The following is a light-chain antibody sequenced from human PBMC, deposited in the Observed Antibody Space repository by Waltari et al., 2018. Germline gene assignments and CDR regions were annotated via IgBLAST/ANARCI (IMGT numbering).Light chain of an antibody. V-gene: IGLV2-11*01. CDR2: DVN. CDR3: CSYAGSHGLV. Sequence: QSALTQPRSVSGSPGQSVTISCIGTRSDVGGYNYVYWYQQHPGEAPKLIIFDVNKRPSGAPYRFSGSKSGNTASLTIAGLQAEDEADYCCCSYAGSHGLVFGGGTNLAV. CDR1: RSDVGGYNY. J-gene: IGLJ3*02.